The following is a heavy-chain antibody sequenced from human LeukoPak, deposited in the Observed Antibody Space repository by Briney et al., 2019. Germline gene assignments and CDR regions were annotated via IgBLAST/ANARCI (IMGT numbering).Heavy chain of an antibody. CDR2: INPNSGGT. Sequence: ASVKVSCKASGYTFTGYYMHWVRQAPGQGLEWTGWINPNSGGTNYAQKFQGRVTMTRDTSISTAYMELSRLRSDDTAVYYCARTYTIFRVVSFDYWGQGTLVTVSS. J-gene: IGHJ4*02. V-gene: IGHV1-2*02. CDR1: GYTFTGYY. D-gene: IGHD3-3*01. CDR3: ARTYTIFRVVSFDY.